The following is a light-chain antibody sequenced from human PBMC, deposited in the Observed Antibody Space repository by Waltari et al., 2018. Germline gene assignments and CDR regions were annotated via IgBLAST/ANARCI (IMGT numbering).Light chain of an antibody. J-gene: IGLJ2*01. CDR2: NNN. CDR3: VAWDDHLRGV. Sequence: QSVLTQPPSASGTPGQRVTISCSGSYSNIGSNYVYWYQQLPGTAPKLPIFNNNHRPSGVPGRFSGSKSCTSASLAISGLRSEDEADYYCVAWDDHLRGVFGGGTRLAVL. CDR1: YSNIGSNY. V-gene: IGLV1-47*01.